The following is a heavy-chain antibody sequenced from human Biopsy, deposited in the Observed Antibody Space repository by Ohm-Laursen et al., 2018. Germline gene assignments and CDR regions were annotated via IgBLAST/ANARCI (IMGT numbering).Heavy chain of an antibody. V-gene: IGHV4-61*01. CDR2: IYSGGNT. D-gene: IGHD6-19*01. J-gene: IGHJ4*02. CDR3: ARGRRTSGWPYFDN. Sequence: SQTLSLTCTVSGDSLTSGPENWSWIRQSLGQGLEYIGFIYSGGNTNYNPSLKNRVTMSVDTSKNQFYLKLYSVTAADTAVYYCARGRRTSGWPYFDNWGQGALVIVSP. CDR1: GDSLTSGPEN.